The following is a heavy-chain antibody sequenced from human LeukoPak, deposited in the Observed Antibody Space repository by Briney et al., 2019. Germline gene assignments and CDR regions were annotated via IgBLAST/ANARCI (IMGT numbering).Heavy chain of an antibody. CDR2: IYTSGST. V-gene: IGHV4-4*07. J-gene: IGHJ4*02. Sequence: SETLSLTCTVSGGSISSYYWSWIRQPAGKGLEWIGRIYTSGSTNYNPSLKSRVTMSVDTSKNQFSLKLSSVTAADTAVYYCARDNGYSSTHYYFDYWGQGTLVTVSS. CDR1: GGSISSYY. CDR3: ARDNGYSSTHYYFDY. D-gene: IGHD6-13*01.